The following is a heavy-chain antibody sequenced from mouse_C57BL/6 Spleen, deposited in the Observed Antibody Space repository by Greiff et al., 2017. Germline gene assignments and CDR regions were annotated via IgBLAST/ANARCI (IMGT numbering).Heavy chain of an antibody. V-gene: IGHV1-7*01. Sequence: QVQLQQSGAELAKPGASVKLSCKASGYTFTSYWMHWVQQRPGQGLEWIGYINPSSGYTKYNQKFKDKATLTVDKSSSTAYMQLSSLTYEDAAVYYCARSSNYGAMDYWGQGTSVTVSS. D-gene: IGHD2-5*01. CDR2: INPSSGYT. J-gene: IGHJ4*01. CDR3: ARSSNYGAMDY. CDR1: GYTFTSYW.